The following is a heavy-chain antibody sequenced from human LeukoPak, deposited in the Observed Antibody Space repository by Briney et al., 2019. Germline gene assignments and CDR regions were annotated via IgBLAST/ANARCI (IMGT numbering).Heavy chain of an antibody. J-gene: IGHJ4*02. Sequence: SETLSLTCTVSGGSISSYYWSWIRQPAGKGLEWIGRINTSGSTNYNPSLKSRVTMSVDTSKNQFSLKLSSLRSEDTAVYYCAREQDSSSAPPDYWGQGTLVTVSS. CDR1: GGSISSYY. D-gene: IGHD6-13*01. V-gene: IGHV4-4*07. CDR3: AREQDSSSAPPDY. CDR2: INTSGST.